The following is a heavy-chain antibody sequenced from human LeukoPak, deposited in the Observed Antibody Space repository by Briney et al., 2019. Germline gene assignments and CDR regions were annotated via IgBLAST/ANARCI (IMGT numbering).Heavy chain of an antibody. CDR3: ARSPRNYYGSGSYELY. CDR1: GFTFSDYY. Sequence: GGSLRLSCAASGFTFSDYYMSWIRRAPGKGLEWVSYISSSGSTIYYADSVKGRFTISRDNAKNSLYLQMNSLRAEDTAVYYCARSPRNYYGSGSYELYWGQGTLVTVSS. V-gene: IGHV3-11*04. CDR2: ISSSGSTI. D-gene: IGHD3-10*01. J-gene: IGHJ4*02.